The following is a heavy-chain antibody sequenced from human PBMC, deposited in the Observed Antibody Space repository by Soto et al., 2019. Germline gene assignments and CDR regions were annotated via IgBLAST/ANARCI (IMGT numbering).Heavy chain of an antibody. CDR1: GGSFSGYY. CDR3: ARRHLSGRFAP. D-gene: IGHD1-26*01. J-gene: IGHJ5*02. V-gene: IGHV4-34*01. Sequence: SETLSLTCAVYGGSFSGYYWSWIRQPPGKGLEWIGEINHSGSTNYNPSLKSRVTISVDTSKNQFSLKLSSVTAADTAVYYCARRHLSGRFAPWGQGPLVTVSS. CDR2: INHSGST.